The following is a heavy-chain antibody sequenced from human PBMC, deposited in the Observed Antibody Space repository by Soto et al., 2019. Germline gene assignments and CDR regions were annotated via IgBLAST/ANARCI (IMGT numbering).Heavy chain of an antibody. V-gene: IGHV1-18*01. CDR2: ISAYNGNT. J-gene: IGHJ6*03. CDR3: ARDRRVGSSSGMDV. D-gene: IGHD6-6*01. CDR1: GYTFTSYG. Sequence: GASVKVSCKASGYTFTSYGISWVRQAPGRGLEWMGWISAYNGNTNYAQKLQGRVTMTTDTSTSTAYMELRSLRSDDTAVYYCARDRRVGSSSGMDVWGKGTTVTVSS.